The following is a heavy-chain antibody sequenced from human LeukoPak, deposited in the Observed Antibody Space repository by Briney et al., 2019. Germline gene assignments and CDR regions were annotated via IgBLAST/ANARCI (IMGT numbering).Heavy chain of an antibody. D-gene: IGHD2-2*01. CDR1: GYSISSGYY. CDR3: ARDRGFCSSTSCPTSDYYYYYMDV. J-gene: IGHJ6*03. Sequence: SETLSLTCTVSGYSISSGYYWGWIRQPPGKGLEWIGSIYHSGSTYYNPSLKSRVTMSVDTSKNQFSLKLSSVTAADTAVYYCARDRGFCSSTSCPTSDYYYYYMDVWGKGTTVTISS. V-gene: IGHV4-38-2*02. CDR2: IYHSGST.